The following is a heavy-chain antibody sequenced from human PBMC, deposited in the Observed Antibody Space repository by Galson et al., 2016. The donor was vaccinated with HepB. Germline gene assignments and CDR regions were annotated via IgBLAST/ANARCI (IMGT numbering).Heavy chain of an antibody. V-gene: IGHV3-48*04. CDR2: ISSASSIK. J-gene: IGHJ5*02. D-gene: IGHD3-10*01. CDR1: GFTFNTYG. Sequence: SLRLSCADSGFTFNTYGMNWVRQAPGKGLEWVSYISSASSIKYYADSVKGRFTISRDSARHSLYLEMNSLRGEDTAMYYCARDYVPGAWGQGVLVTVSS. CDR3: ARDYVPGA.